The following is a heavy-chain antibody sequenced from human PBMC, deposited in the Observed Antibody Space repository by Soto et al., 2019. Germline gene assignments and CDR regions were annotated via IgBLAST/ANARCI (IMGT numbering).Heavy chain of an antibody. CDR3: AHGSCSSADCYPNPYLDY. CDR1: GFSLSTTAEG. J-gene: IGHJ4*02. D-gene: IGHD2-2*01. Sequence: QITLKESGPPLVKPTQTLTLTCTFSGFSLSTTAEGVGWIRPPPGKARECLALIYWHDDERYSPSLKSRLTIPKDTSKNHVVLTMTNVDPVDTATYYCAHGSCSSADCYPNPYLDYWGQGILVTVSS. CDR2: IYWHDDE. V-gene: IGHV2-5*01.